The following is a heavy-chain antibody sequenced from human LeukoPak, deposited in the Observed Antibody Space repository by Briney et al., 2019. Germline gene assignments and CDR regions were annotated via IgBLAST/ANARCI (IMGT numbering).Heavy chain of an antibody. CDR1: GFTFDDYA. CDR2: ISWNSGSI. J-gene: IGHJ6*02. V-gene: IGHV3-9*01. D-gene: IGHD5-24*01. Sequence: GGSLRLSCAASGFTFDDYAMHWVRQAPGKGLEWVSGISWNSGSIGYADSVKGRFTISRDNAKNSLYLRMNSLRAEDTALYYCAKDIGGWLQLDYYYYGMDVWGQGTTVTVSS. CDR3: AKDIGGWLQLDYYYYGMDV.